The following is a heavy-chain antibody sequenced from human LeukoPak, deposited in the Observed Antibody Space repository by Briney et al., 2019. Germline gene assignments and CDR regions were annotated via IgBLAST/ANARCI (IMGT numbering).Heavy chain of an antibody. V-gene: IGHV3-21*01. CDR2: ISSSSYI. Sequence: GGSLRLSCAASGFTFSSYSMNWVRQAPGKGLEWVSSISSSSYIFYADSAKGRFTISRDNAKNSLYLQMNSLRAEDTAVYYCATYMSSDYWGQGTLVTVSS. J-gene: IGHJ4*02. CDR1: GFTFSSYS. D-gene: IGHD1-26*01. CDR3: ATYMSSDY.